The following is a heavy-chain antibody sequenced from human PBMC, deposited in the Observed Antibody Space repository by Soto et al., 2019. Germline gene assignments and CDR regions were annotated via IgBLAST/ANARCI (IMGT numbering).Heavy chain of an antibody. V-gene: IGHV4-59*01. CDR3: ASMVRGSNWFDP. J-gene: IGHJ5*02. D-gene: IGHD3-10*01. Sequence: SSETLSLTYTVSGGSISSYYWSWIRQPPGKGLEWIGYIYYSGSTNYNPSLKSRVTISVDTSKNQFSLKLSSVTAADTAVYYCASMVRGSNWFDPWGQGTLVTVSS. CDR1: GGSISSYY. CDR2: IYYSGST.